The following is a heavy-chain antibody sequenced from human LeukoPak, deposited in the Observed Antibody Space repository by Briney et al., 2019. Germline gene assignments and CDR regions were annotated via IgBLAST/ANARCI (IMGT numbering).Heavy chain of an antibody. V-gene: IGHV3-53*01. Sequence: PGGALRPFCSAYGFTVSSNYMNWVRQAPGKGLEWVSIIYSGGSTYYADSVKGRFTNSRDNSKNTLYLQMNSLRAEDTAVYYCARQEVVEDTFDIWGQGTMVTVSS. CDR2: IYSGGST. CDR3: ARQEVVEDTFDI. CDR1: GFTVSSNY. J-gene: IGHJ3*02. D-gene: IGHD2-15*01.